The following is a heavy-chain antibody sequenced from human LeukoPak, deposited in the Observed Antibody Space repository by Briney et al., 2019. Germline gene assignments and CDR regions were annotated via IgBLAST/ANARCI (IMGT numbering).Heavy chain of an antibody. J-gene: IGHJ4*02. CDR2: IYYSGTT. CDR3: ARGVYIAAAQYAY. Sequence: PSETLSLTCTVSGGSISSYYWSWTRQPPGKGLEWIGYIYYSGTTNYNPSLKSRVTISVDTSKNQFSLKLSSVTAADTAVYYCARGVYIAAAQYAYWGQGTLVTVSS. D-gene: IGHD6-13*01. V-gene: IGHV4-59*01. CDR1: GGSISSYY.